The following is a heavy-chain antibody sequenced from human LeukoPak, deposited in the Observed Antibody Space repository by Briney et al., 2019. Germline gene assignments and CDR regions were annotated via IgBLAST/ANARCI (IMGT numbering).Heavy chain of an antibody. J-gene: IGHJ4*02. CDR1: GYTFTVYY. D-gene: IGHD3-16*01. CDR3: ARGKVTYMTY. Sequence: ASVKVSCKASGYTFTVYYMHWVRQAPGQGLEWMGWINPNSGGTNYAQKFQGRVTMTRDTSITTDYMELSRLRSDDTAVYYCARGKVTYMTYWGQGTLVTVSS. CDR2: INPNSGGT. V-gene: IGHV1-2*02.